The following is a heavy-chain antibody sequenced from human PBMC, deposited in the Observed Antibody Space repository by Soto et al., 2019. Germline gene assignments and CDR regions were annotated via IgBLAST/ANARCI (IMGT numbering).Heavy chain of an antibody. D-gene: IGHD3-22*01. CDR3: ARGGTAYDSSGYPKAPYFDY. CDR2: IYYSGST. Sequence: PSETLSLTCTVSGGSISSYYWSWIRQPPGKGLEWIGYIYYSGSTNYNPSLKSRVTISVDTSKNQFSLKLSSVTAADTAVYYCARGGTAYDSSGYPKAPYFDYWGQGTLVTVSS. V-gene: IGHV4-59*01. J-gene: IGHJ4*02. CDR1: GGSISSYY.